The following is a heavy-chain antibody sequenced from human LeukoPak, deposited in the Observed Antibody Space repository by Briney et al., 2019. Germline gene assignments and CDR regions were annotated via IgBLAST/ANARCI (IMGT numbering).Heavy chain of an antibody. V-gene: IGHV1-46*01. CDR2: IYPRDGST. J-gene: IGHJ4*02. CDR3: ARDQEGFDY. CDR1: GYTFTSNY. Sequence: ASVKVSCKASGYTFTSNYIHWVRQPPGQELEWMGMIYPRDGSTSYAQKFQGRVTETRDTSTSKVHRERSGLRSEDAAVYYCARDQEGFDYWGQGTLVTVSS.